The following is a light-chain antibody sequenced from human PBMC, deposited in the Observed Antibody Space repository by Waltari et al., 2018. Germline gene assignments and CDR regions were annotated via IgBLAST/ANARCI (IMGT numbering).Light chain of an antibody. CDR2: RNS. CDR1: NPNIGSTH. J-gene: IGLJ3*02. Sequence: QSVLTQPPSASGTPGQRVTISCSESNPNIGSTHVTWSQHFPGTAPKLLIYRNSQRPSGVPDRFSGSKSGTSASLAISGLQSEDDADYYCAAWDDSLTGSWVFGGGTKLTV. CDR3: AAWDDSLTGSWV. V-gene: IGLV1-44*01.